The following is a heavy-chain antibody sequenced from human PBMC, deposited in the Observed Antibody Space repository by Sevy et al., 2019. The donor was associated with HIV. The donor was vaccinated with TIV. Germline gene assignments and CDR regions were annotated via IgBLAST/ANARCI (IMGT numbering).Heavy chain of an antibody. CDR1: GYTFTSYD. J-gene: IGHJ5*02. Sequence: ASVKVSCKASGYTFTSYDINWVRQATGQGLEWMGWMNPNTGNTGYAQKFQGRVTMTRDTSTSTAYMELRGLRSDETAIYYCTRVRALNYYDTSVSMEYNWFDPWGQGTLVTVSS. D-gene: IGHD3-22*01. V-gene: IGHV1-8*02. CDR2: MNPNTGNT. CDR3: TRVRALNYYDTSVSMEYNWFDP.